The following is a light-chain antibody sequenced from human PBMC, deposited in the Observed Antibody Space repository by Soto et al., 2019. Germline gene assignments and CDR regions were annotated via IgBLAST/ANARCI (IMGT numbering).Light chain of an antibody. CDR1: QSVTNSY. J-gene: IGKJ5*01. CDR2: GAS. V-gene: IGKV3-15*01. CDR3: QQYNNWPIT. Sequence: EIVITQSPVTLSVSPGERATLSCRASQSVTNSYLAWYQQKPGQAPRLLIFGASTRAAGIPARFSGSGSGTEFTLTISSLQSEDFAVYYCQQYNNWPITFGQGTRLEI.